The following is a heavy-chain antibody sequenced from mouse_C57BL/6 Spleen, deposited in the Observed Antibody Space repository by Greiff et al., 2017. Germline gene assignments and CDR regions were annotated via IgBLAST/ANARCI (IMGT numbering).Heavy chain of an antibody. V-gene: IGHV1-5*01. Sequence: EVQLQQSGTVLARPGASVKMSCKTSGYTFTSYWMHWVKQRPGQGLEWIGAIYPGNSDTSYNQKFKGKAKLTAVTSASTAYMELSSLTNEDSAVYYCTGITTVVEKDWFAYWGQGTLVTVSA. J-gene: IGHJ3*01. CDR3: TGITTVVEKDWFAY. D-gene: IGHD1-1*01. CDR1: GYTFTSYW. CDR2: IYPGNSDT.